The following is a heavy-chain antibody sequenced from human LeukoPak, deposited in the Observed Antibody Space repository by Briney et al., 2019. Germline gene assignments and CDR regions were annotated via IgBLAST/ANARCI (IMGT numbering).Heavy chain of an antibody. J-gene: IGHJ3*01. CDR2: INPKRGEI. Sequence: SSVKVSCKTSGYTFTDYYIHWLRQAPGQGLEWMGGINPKRGEINYSQKFQDRVTMTLYTYITTAYMELSRLRSGVTSIYYCARERNSGYYGIAFDVWGQGTKVTVS. CDR1: GYTFTDYY. CDR3: ARERNSGYYGIAFDV. V-gene: IGHV1-2*02. D-gene: IGHD1-26*01.